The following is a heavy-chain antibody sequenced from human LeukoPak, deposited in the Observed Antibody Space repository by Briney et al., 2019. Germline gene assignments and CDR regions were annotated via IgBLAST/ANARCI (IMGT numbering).Heavy chain of an antibody. Sequence: PSETLSLTCAVDGGSFSGYYWSWIRQPPGKGLEWIGEINPSGSTNYNPSLKSRATISVDTSKNQFSLKLSSVTAADTTVYYCGRVGVGASLYYYYYMDVWGKGTTVTISS. V-gene: IGHV4-34*01. CDR3: GRVGVGASLYYYYYMDV. CDR2: INPSGST. CDR1: GGSFSGYY. J-gene: IGHJ6*03. D-gene: IGHD1-26*01.